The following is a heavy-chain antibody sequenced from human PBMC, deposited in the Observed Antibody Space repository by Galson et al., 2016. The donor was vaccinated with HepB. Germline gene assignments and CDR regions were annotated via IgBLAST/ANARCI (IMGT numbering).Heavy chain of an antibody. V-gene: IGHV3-30-3*01. Sequence: SLRLSCAASGFTFTSYTMHWVRQAPGKGLEWVAVVSFDGFNIYYTDSVTGRFTISRENSNNMLHLQLDSLRTEDTAVYYCVRDSWGKYYDPNGRLYWGRGTLVTVSS. CDR2: VSFDGFNI. D-gene: IGHD3-22*01. J-gene: IGHJ4*02. CDR3: VRDSWGKYYDPNGRLY. CDR1: GFTFTSYT.